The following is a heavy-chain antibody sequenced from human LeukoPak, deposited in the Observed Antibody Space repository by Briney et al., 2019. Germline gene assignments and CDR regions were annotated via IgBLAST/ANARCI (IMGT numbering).Heavy chain of an antibody. CDR1: GFTFSSYA. CDR3: TRDPYRDAPDYFDY. D-gene: IGHD1-14*01. Sequence: AGGSLRLSCAASGFTFSSYAMSWVRQAPGKGLEWVAVISDDGTFTLYGDSVRGRFTISRDSSRNTLYLQMNSLRPEDTAVYYCTRDPYRDAPDYFDYWGQGTLVTVSS. J-gene: IGHJ4*02. V-gene: IGHV3-30-3*01. CDR2: ISDDGTFT.